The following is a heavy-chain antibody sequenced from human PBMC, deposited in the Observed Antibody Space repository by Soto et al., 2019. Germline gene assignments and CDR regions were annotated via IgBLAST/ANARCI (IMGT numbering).Heavy chain of an antibody. CDR1: GGSINSGDYF. Sequence: PSETLSLTCTVSGGSINSGDYFWTWIRQHPEKGLEWIGYIYHSGSTYYNPSLKSRVTMSVDTSKNQFSLKLSSVTAADTAIYYCARDSPDGSGTYRWFDPWGQGTLVTV. J-gene: IGHJ5*02. CDR2: IYHSGST. D-gene: IGHD3-10*01. V-gene: IGHV4-31*03. CDR3: ARDSPDGSGTYRWFDP.